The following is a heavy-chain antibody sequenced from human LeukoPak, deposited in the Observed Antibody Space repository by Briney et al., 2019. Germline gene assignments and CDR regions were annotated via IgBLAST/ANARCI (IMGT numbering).Heavy chain of an antibody. CDR1: GYTFTGYY. CDR3: ASIGYCSSTSCYEDY. Sequence: ASVKVSCKASGYTFTGYYMHWVRQAPGQGLEWMEWINPNSGGTNYAQKFQGRVTMTRDTSISTAYMELSRLRSDDTAVYYCASIGYCSSTSCYEDYWGQGTLVTVSS. D-gene: IGHD2-2*01. CDR2: INPNSGGT. J-gene: IGHJ4*02. V-gene: IGHV1-2*02.